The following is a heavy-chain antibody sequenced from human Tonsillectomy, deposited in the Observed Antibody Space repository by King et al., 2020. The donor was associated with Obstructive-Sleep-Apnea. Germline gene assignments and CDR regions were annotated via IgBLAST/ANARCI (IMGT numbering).Heavy chain of an antibody. V-gene: IGHV1-2*04. CDR2: INPNSGGT. Sequence: QLVQSGAEVKKPGASVKVSCKASGYTFTGYYMHWVRQAPGQGLEWMGWINPNSGGTNYAQKFQGWVTMTRDTAISTAYMELSRLRSDDTAVYYCAGGYSSGWYSLDYWGQGTLVTVSS. CDR1: GYTFTGYY. D-gene: IGHD6-19*01. J-gene: IGHJ4*02. CDR3: AGGYSSGWYSLDY.